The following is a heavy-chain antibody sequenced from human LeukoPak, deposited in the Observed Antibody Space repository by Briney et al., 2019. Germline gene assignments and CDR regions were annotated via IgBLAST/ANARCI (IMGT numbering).Heavy chain of an antibody. CDR2: ISYDGSNK. CDR1: GFTFSSYA. V-gene: IGHV3-30*04. Sequence: PGRSLRLSCAASGFTFSSYAMHWVRQAPGKGLEWVAVISYDGSNKYYADSVKGRFTISRDNSKNTLHLQMNRLRAVDTAVYYCARDDGGSYVTTFDYWGQGTLVTVSS. CDR3: ARDDGGSYVTTFDY. J-gene: IGHJ4*02. D-gene: IGHD1-26*01.